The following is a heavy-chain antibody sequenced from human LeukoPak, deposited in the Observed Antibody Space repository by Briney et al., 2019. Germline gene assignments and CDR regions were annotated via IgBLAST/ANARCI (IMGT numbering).Heavy chain of an antibody. Sequence: ASVKVSCKASGYTFTSYGISWVQQAPGQGLEWMGWISAYNGNTNYAQKLQGRVTMTTDTSTSTAYMELRSLRSDDTAVYYCARVTPAATLALYYYMDVWGKGTTVTVSS. D-gene: IGHD2-2*01. J-gene: IGHJ6*03. CDR3: ARVTPAATLALYYYMDV. CDR1: GYTFTSYG. CDR2: ISAYNGNT. V-gene: IGHV1-18*01.